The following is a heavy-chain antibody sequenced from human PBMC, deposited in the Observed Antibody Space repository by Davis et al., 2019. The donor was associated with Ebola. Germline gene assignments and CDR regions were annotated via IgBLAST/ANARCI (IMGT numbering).Heavy chain of an antibody. V-gene: IGHV4-34*01. CDR1: GGSISSYY. D-gene: IGHD2-2*01. CDR3: ARGRRLYCSSTSCYRSPFDY. J-gene: IGHJ4*02. Sequence: MPSETLSLTCTVSGGSISSYYWSWIRQPPGKGLEWIGEINHSGSTNYNPSLKSRVTISLDTSKNQFSLKLSSVTAADTAVYYCARGRRLYCSSTSCYRSPFDYWGQGTLVTVSS. CDR2: INHSGST.